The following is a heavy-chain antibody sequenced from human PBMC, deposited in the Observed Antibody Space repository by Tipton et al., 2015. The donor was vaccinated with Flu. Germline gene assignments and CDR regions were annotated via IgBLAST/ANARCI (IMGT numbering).Heavy chain of an antibody. CDR1: GFTFSSWP. Sequence: SLRLSCAASGFTFSSWPMSWVRQAPGKGLEWVSVISGSGGSTYYADSVKGRFTISRDNSKNTLYLQMNSLRAEDTALYYCARDQVPSYSGSYFPMGFDYWGQGTLVTVSS. J-gene: IGHJ4*02. CDR2: ISGSGGST. D-gene: IGHD1-26*01. CDR3: ARDQVPSYSGSYFPMGFDY. V-gene: IGHV3-23*01.